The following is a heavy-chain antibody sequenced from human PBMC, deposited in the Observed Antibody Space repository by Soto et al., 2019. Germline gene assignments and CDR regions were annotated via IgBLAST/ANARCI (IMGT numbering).Heavy chain of an antibody. CDR2: IIPILGTA. J-gene: IGHJ6*02. V-gene: IGHV1-69*13. CDR3: AARGLGSVFWSGYVYYYSYGMDV. Sequence: SVKVSRKASGGTYSSYPIRGVRQAPGKGLEWMGGIIPILGTANYGQKFQGRVTITADESTSTAYMELSSLRSEDTAVYYCAARGLGSVFWSGYVYYYSYGMDVWGQGTTVTVSS. CDR1: GGTYSSYP. D-gene: IGHD3-3*01.